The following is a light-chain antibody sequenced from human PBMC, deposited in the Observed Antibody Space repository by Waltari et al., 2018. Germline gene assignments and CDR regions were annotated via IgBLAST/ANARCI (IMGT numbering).Light chain of an antibody. V-gene: IGLV1-40*01. CDR1: SSNIGTGYE. CDR2: GNN. Sequence: QSVLTQPPSVSGAPGQRVTISCTGTSSNIGTGYEVPWYQQLPGTAPKPLILGNNNRPSGVPDRFAGSKSGTSASLAITGLQAEDEADYYCQSYDKSLSGVVFGGGTKLTVV. CDR3: QSYDKSLSGVV. J-gene: IGLJ2*01.